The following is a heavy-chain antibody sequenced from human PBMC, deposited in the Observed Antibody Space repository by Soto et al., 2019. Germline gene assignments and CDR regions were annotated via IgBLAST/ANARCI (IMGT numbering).Heavy chain of an antibody. J-gene: IGHJ1*01. Sequence: PSXTLSLTCAISGDSVLSNSAAWNWIRQSPSRGLEWLGRTYYRSKWYNDYAGSVRSRITINPDTSKNQFSLHLNSVTPDDTAVYYCARDLSGFFQHWGLGTLVTVSS. CDR1: GDSVLSNSAA. D-gene: IGHD3-3*02. CDR3: ARDLSGFFQH. V-gene: IGHV6-1*01. CDR2: TYYRSKWYN.